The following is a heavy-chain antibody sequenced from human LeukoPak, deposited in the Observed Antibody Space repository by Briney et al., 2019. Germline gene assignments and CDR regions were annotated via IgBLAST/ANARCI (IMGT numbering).Heavy chain of an antibody. CDR3: ARDLYSRRMNYYGSGSYFAY. V-gene: IGHV1-69*06. J-gene: IGHJ4*02. CDR1: GDTFSSYA. D-gene: IGHD3-10*01. CDR2: ISPIFGTA. Sequence: ASVKVSCKASGDTFSSYAISWVRQAPGQGLEWMGGISPIFGTANYAQKFQGRVTITADKSTSPAYMELRSLRSDDTAVYYCARDLYSRRMNYYGSGSYFAYWGQGTLVTVSS.